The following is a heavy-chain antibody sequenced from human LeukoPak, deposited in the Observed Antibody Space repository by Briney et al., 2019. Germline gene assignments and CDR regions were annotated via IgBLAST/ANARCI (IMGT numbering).Heavy chain of an antibody. D-gene: IGHD5-18*01. CDR2: IIPIFGTA. V-gene: IGHV1-69*01. J-gene: IGHJ3*02. CDR3: ARALSRWIQLWSDAFDI. CDR1: GGTFSSYA. Sequence: SVKVSCKASGGTFSSYAISWVRQAPGRGLEWMGGIIPIFGTANYAQKFQGRVTITADESTSTAYMELSSLRSEDTAVYYCARALSRWIQLWSDAFDIWGQGTMVTVSS.